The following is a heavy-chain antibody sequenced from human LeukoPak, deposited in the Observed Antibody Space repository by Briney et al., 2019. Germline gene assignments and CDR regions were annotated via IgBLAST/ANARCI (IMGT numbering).Heavy chain of an antibody. CDR3: ARVGSGWSQYHLDR. J-gene: IGHJ5*02. V-gene: IGHV4-59*01. CDR2: FFHSGNT. D-gene: IGHD6-19*01. Sequence: SSETLSLTCTVSGGSISSYYWSWIRQTPGRGLEWIGYFFHSGNTNYNPSLKSRATISADTSKNQFSLKLTSVTAADTAVYYCARVGSGWSQYHLDRWGQGTLVTVSS. CDR1: GGSISSYY.